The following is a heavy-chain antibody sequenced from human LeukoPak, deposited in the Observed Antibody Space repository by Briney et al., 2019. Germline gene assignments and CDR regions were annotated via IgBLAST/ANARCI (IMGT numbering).Heavy chain of an antibody. D-gene: IGHD2-15*01. J-gene: IGHJ5*02. CDR1: GGSISSSDYY. V-gene: IGHV4-39*01. CDR2: IYYGGST. Sequence: SETLSLTCTVSGGSISSSDYYWGWIRQPPGKGLEWIGSIYYGGSTYYNPSLKSRVTISVDTSMNQFSLKLSFVTTADTAVYYCARALGYCSGGSCTRGYNWFDPWGQGTLVAVPS. CDR3: ARALGYCSGGSCTRGYNWFDP.